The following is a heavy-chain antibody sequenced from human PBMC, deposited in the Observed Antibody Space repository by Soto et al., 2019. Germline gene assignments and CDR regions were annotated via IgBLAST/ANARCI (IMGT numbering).Heavy chain of an antibody. CDR2: IHYSGSA. V-gene: IGHV4-39*01. Sequence: QVHLQESGPGLVKPSETLSLICTVSGGSVSSGRYHWGWVRQPPGKGLEWIASIHYSGSAHYNPSLKSRVTISVDTSKTRFSLRLSSVTAADTAMYYCARADGFGVVTAFMDYWGQGTLVTVSS. CDR3: ARADGFGVVTAFMDY. J-gene: IGHJ4*02. CDR1: GGSVSSGRYH. D-gene: IGHD3-3*01.